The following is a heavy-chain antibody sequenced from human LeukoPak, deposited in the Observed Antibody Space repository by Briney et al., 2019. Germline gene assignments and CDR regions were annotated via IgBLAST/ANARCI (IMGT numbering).Heavy chain of an antibody. CDR3: ARCRPSSGSYYKNNAFDI. CDR1: GGSISSGGYY. J-gene: IGHJ3*02. Sequence: SQTLSLTCTVSGGSISSGGYYWSWIRQPPGKGLEWIGYIYHSGSTYYSPSLKSRVTISVDRSKNQFSLKLSSVTAADTAVYYCARCRPSSGSYYKNNAFDIWGQGTMVTVSS. V-gene: IGHV4-30-2*01. D-gene: IGHD3-10*01. CDR2: IYHSGST.